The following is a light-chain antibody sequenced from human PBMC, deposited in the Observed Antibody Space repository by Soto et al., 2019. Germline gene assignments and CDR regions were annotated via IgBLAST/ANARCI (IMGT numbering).Light chain of an antibody. Sequence: EIVLTQSPGTLSLSPGERATLSCRASQSLGSDYIAWYQHKPGQAPRLLIYGASGRAIGIPDRFSGSGSGTDFTLTISRLEREDFAVYYCQYYGTSTGFGQGTKLEIK. J-gene: IGKJ2*01. CDR1: QSLGSDY. CDR3: QYYGTSTG. CDR2: GAS. V-gene: IGKV3-20*01.